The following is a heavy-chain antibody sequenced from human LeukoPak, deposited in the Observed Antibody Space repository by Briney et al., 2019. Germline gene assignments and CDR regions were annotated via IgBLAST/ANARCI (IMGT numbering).Heavy chain of an antibody. Sequence: PSETLSLTCTVSGGSISSYYWGWIRQPPGKGLEWIGSIYYSGSTYYNPSLKSRVTISVDTSKNQFSLKLSSVTAADTAVYYCAGRGLRATIFGVAIRDAFDIWGQGTMVTVSS. V-gene: IGHV4-39*01. D-gene: IGHD3-3*01. J-gene: IGHJ3*02. CDR2: IYYSGST. CDR3: AGRGLRATIFGVAIRDAFDI. CDR1: GGSISSYY.